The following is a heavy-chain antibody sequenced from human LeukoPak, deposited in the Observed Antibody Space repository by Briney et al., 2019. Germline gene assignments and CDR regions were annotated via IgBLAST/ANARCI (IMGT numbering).Heavy chain of an antibody. V-gene: IGHV3-21*01. J-gene: IGHJ3*02. Sequence: PGGSLRLSCAASGFTFSSYNMNWVRQAPEKGLEWVSSISTTSSYIYYADSVKGRFTISRDNAKNSLYLQMNSLRAEDTAVYYCAREGPGRVFDIWGQGTMVTVSS. CDR1: GFTFSSYN. D-gene: IGHD2-15*01. CDR3: AREGPGRVFDI. CDR2: ISTTSSYI.